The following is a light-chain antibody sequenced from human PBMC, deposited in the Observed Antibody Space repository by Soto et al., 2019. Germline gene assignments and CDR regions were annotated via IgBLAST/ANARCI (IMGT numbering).Light chain of an antibody. CDR2: DTS. CDR3: LQDINYPWT. V-gene: IGKV3-15*01. J-gene: IGKJ1*01. CDR1: QGIGDT. Sequence: VRTQSPATLSVSPGEGVTLSCRASQGIGDTLAWYQHKPGQTPRLLIYDTSTRATGVPARFSGGGSGTEFTLTINSLQSEDSATYYCLQDINYPWTFGQGTKVDIK.